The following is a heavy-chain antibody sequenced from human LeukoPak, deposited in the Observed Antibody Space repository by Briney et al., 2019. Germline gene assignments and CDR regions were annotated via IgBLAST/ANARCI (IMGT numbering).Heavy chain of an antibody. J-gene: IGHJ6*02. V-gene: IGHV5-51*01. CDR1: GYSFTSYW. Sequence: GESLKISCKDSGYSFTSYWIVWVRQMPGKGLEWMGIIYPGDSDTRYSPPFQGQVTISADKSISTAYLQWSSLRASDTAMYFCARGLQNYFYGMDVWGQGTTVTVSS. CDR2: IYPGDSDT. CDR3: ARGLQNYFYGMDV. D-gene: IGHD2-15*01.